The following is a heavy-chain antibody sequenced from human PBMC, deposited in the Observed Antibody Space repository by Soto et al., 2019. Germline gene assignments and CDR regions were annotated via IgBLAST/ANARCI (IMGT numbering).Heavy chain of an antibody. V-gene: IGHV3-30*18. D-gene: IGHD3-22*01. CDR2: ISYDGSNK. CDR3: AKGDDSSGYYYLDY. CDR1: GFTFSSYA. J-gene: IGHJ4*02. Sequence: QVQLVESGGGVVQPGRSLRLSCAASGFTFSSYAMHWVRQAPGKGLEWVAVISYDGSNKYYADSVKGRFTISRDNSKNTLYLQMNSLIAEDTAVYYCAKGDDSSGYYYLDYWGQGTLVTVSS.